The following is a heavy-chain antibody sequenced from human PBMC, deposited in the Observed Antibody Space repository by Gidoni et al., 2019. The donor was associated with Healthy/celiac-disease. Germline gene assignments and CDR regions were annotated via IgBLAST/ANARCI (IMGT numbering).Heavy chain of an antibody. CDR2: LYYSGST. CDR3: ARDRVYYGSGSYYYYYGMDV. J-gene: IGHJ6*02. CDR1: GGSISSGGYD. Sequence: QVQLQESGPGLVKPSQTLSLTCTVSGGSISSGGYDWSWIRQHPGKGLEWIGYLYYSGSTYYNPSLKSRVTISVDTSKNQFSLKLSSVTAADTAVYYCARDRVYYGSGSYYYYYGMDVWGQGTTVTVSS. V-gene: IGHV4-31*03. D-gene: IGHD3-10*01.